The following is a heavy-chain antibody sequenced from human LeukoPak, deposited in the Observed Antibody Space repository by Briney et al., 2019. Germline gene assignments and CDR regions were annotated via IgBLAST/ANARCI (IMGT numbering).Heavy chain of an antibody. J-gene: IGHJ4*02. CDR1: GFTFSDYY. CDR2: IYYSGST. CDR3: ARAGGSSPIAAAGAFDY. D-gene: IGHD6-13*01. V-gene: IGHV4-38-2*01. Sequence: GSLRLSCAASGFTFSDYYMSWIRQAPGKGLEWIGSIYYSGSTYYNPSLKSRVTISVDTSKNQFSLKLSSVTAADTAVYYCARAGGSSPIAAAGAFDYWGQGTLVTVSS.